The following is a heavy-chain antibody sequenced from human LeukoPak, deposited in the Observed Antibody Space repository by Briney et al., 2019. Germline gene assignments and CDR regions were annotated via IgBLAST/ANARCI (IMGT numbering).Heavy chain of an antibody. CDR1: GGSISSYY. CDR3: ARGPDAFDI. Sequence: SETLSLTCTVPGGSISSYYWSWIRQPPGKGLEWIGYIYYSGSTNYNPSLKSRVTISIDTSKNQFSLKLRSVTAADTAVYYCARGPDAFDIWGQGTMVTVSS. CDR2: IYYSGST. J-gene: IGHJ3*02. V-gene: IGHV4-59*01.